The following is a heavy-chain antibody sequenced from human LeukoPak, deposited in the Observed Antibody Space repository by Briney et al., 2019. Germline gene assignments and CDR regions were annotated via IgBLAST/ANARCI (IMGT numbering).Heavy chain of an antibody. V-gene: IGHV4-59*01. J-gene: IGHJ4*02. D-gene: IGHD3-10*01. Sequence: PSETLSLTCTVSGGSIGSYYWSWIRQPPGKGLEWIGYIYYSGSTNYNPSLKSRVTISVDTSKNQFSLKLSSVTAADTAVYYCARADYYGSGSYLQNFDYWGQGTLVTVSS. CDR3: ARADYYGSGSYLQNFDY. CDR1: GGSIGSYY. CDR2: IYYSGST.